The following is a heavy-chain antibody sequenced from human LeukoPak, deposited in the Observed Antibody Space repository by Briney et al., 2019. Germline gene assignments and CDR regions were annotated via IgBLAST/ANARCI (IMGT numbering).Heavy chain of an antibody. CDR2: ISSSSSYI. Sequence: PGGSLRLSRAASGFTFSSYSMNWVRQAPGKGLEWVSSISSSSSYIYYADSVKGRFTISRDNAKNSLYLQMNSLRAEDTAVYYCAGSNYWGSRAFDIWGQGTMVTVSS. V-gene: IGHV3-21*01. J-gene: IGHJ3*02. CDR3: AGSNYWGSRAFDI. CDR1: GFTFSSYS. D-gene: IGHD2-21*01.